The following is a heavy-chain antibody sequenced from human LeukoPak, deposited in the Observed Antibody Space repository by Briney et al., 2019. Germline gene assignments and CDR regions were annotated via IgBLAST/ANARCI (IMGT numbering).Heavy chain of an antibody. J-gene: IGHJ5*02. CDR1: GYSISSGYY. Sequence: PSETLSLTCTVSGYSISSGYYWGWIRQPPGKGLEWIGSIYHSGSTYYNPSLKSRVTISVDTSKNQFSLKLSSVTAADTAVYYCARDPGSGYVRGWFDPWGQGTLVTVSS. D-gene: IGHD3-16*01. V-gene: IGHV4-38-2*02. CDR2: IYHSGST. CDR3: ARDPGSGYVRGWFDP.